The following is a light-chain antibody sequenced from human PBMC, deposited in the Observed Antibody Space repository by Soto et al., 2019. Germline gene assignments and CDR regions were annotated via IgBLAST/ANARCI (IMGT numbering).Light chain of an antibody. V-gene: IGKV1-39*01. CDR1: QTVSTF. Sequence: DTQMTQSPSSLSASVGDKISLTCRASQTVSTFLNWYQQKPGKAPTLLISATSTLQSGVPSRFSGSRSGTDFTLTITGLQPEDFATYYCQQTYTTPRTFGQGTKVAIK. CDR3: QQTYTTPRT. J-gene: IGKJ1*01. CDR2: ATS.